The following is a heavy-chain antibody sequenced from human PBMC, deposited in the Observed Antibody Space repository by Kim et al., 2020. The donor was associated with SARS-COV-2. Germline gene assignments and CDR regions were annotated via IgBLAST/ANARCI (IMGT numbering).Heavy chain of an antibody. J-gene: IGHJ6*02. CDR2: IWFDGSDK. D-gene: IGHD3-3*01. Sequence: GGSLRLSCSASGFTFNTYGMHWVRQAPGKGLEWVAVIWFDGSDKYYADSMKGRFIISRDNSKDTLYLQMRSLRAEDTAVYYCARGPHYDSWSGYSDYYYGMDVWGQGTTVTVSS. V-gene: IGHV3-33*01. CDR1: GFTFNTYG. CDR3: ARGPHYDSWSGYSDYYYGMDV.